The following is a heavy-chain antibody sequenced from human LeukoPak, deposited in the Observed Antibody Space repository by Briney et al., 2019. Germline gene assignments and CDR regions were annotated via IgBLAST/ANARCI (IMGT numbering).Heavy chain of an antibody. V-gene: IGHV4-30-2*01. CDR3: ARGFGELLPNFDY. CDR1: GGSISSGGYS. Sequence: PQTLSLTCAVSGGSISSGGYSWSWIRQPPGKGLEWIAYMYHSGSTYYNPSLKSRVTISVDRSQNQFSLKLNSVTAADTAVYYCARGFGELLPNFDYWGQGTLVTVSS. J-gene: IGHJ4*02. D-gene: IGHD3-10*01. CDR2: MYHSGST.